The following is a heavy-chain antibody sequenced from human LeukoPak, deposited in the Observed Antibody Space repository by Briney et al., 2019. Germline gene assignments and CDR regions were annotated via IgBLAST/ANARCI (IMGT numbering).Heavy chain of an antibody. CDR2: IITILGIA. CDR3: ARDLEGYYDSSGYRGGDY. J-gene: IGHJ4*02. V-gene: IGHV1-69*04. Sequence: SVKVSCKASGGTFSSYTISWVRQAPGQGLEWMGRIITILGIANYAQKFQGRVTITADKSTSTAYMELSSLRSEDTAVYYCARDLEGYYDSSGYRGGDYWGQGTLVTVSS. CDR1: GGTFSSYT. D-gene: IGHD3-22*01.